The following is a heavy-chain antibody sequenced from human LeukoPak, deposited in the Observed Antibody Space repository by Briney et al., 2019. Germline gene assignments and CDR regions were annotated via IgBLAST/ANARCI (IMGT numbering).Heavy chain of an antibody. Sequence: GASVKVSCKASGGTFSSYAISWLRQAPGQGLEWMGGIIPIFGTANYAQKFQGRVTITADESTSTAYMERGRVRSEDTAVYYCARDDRLGYQLLGGGGAGYYYYMDVWGKGTTVTVSS. CDR1: GGTFSSYA. J-gene: IGHJ6*03. D-gene: IGHD2-2*01. CDR2: IIPIFGTA. CDR3: ARDDRLGYQLLGGGGAGYYYYMDV. V-gene: IGHV1-69*01.